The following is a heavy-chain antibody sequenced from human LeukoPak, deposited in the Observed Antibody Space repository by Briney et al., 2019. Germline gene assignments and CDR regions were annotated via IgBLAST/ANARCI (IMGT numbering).Heavy chain of an antibody. CDR3: ARVPRAAVAGTLGH. J-gene: IGHJ5*02. Sequence: ASVKVSCKASGYTFTSFYIHWVRQAPGQGLEWMGKINPTGGSTSYAQKFQGRVTMTRDMSTTTVYMGLSSLRSEDTAVYYCARVPRAAVAGTLGHWGQGTLVTVSS. D-gene: IGHD6-19*01. CDR1: GYTFTSFY. V-gene: IGHV1-46*01. CDR2: INPTGGST.